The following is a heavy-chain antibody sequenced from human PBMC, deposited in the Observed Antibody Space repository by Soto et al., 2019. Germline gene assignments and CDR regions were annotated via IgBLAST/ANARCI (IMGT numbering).Heavy chain of an antibody. CDR2: INQDGSEK. V-gene: IGHV3-7*01. CDR1: GFTFSTYL. CDR3: SRSLNS. J-gene: IGHJ4*02. Sequence: SCAASGFTFSTYLMDWVRQTPGKGLEWVANINQDGSEKNYVDSVKGRFTIYRENAKNSLYLQMSSLTAEDSALYYCSRSLNSWGQGTMVTGSS.